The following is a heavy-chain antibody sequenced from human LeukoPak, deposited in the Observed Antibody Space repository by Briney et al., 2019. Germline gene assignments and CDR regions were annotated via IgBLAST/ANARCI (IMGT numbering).Heavy chain of an antibody. J-gene: IGHJ6*03. D-gene: IGHD6-13*01. CDR2: IIPIFGTA. CDR3: ASRNPIAAAVRYYYYYMDV. Sequence: ASVKVSCKASGGTFSSYAISWVRQAPGQGLEWMGGIIPIFGTANYAQKFQGRVTITADKSTSTAYMELSSLRSEDTAVYYCASRNPIAAAVRYYYYYMDVWGKGTTVTVSS. V-gene: IGHV1-69*06. CDR1: GGTFSSYA.